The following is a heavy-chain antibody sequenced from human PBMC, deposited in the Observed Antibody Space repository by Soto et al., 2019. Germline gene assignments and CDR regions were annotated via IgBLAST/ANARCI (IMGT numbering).Heavy chain of an antibody. J-gene: IGHJ4*02. D-gene: IGHD6-13*01. CDR1: GFTFSSYS. CDR2: ISSSSSYI. Sequence: GGSLRLSCAASGFTFSSYSMNWVRQAPGKGLEWVSSISSSSSYIYYADSVKGRFTISRDNAKNSLYLQMNSLGAEDTAVYYCARAESQQLDYWGQGTLVTVSS. CDR3: ARAESQQLDY. V-gene: IGHV3-21*01.